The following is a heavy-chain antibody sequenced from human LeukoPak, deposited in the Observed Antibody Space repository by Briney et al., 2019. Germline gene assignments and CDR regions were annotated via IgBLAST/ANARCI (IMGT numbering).Heavy chain of an antibody. CDR2: ISGSRGST. CDR1: GFTFTTYA. CDR3: AKDQQWDLPHYFDS. D-gene: IGHD1-26*01. J-gene: IGHJ4*02. V-gene: IGHV3-23*01. Sequence: GGSLRLSCAASGFTFTTYAISWVRQAPGKGLEWVSTISGSRGSTYYADSVKGRFTISRDNSKNTVYLQMNSLRAEDTAVYYCAKDQQWDLPHYFDSWGQGDLVTVSS.